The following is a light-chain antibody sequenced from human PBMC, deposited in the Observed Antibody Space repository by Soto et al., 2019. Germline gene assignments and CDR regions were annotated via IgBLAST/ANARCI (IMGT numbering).Light chain of an antibody. CDR3: QQANSFPLT. J-gene: IGKJ4*01. Sequence: DIQMTQSPSSVSASVGDRVTITCRASQGISNWLAWYQQKPGNAPKLLIYATSTLQSGVPSRLSGSGSGTDFTLTISSLQPEDFATCYCQQANSFPLTCGGGTKVEIK. CDR2: ATS. V-gene: IGKV1-12*01. CDR1: QGISNW.